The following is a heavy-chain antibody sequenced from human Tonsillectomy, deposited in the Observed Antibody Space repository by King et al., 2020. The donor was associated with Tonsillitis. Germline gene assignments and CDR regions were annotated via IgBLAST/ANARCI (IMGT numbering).Heavy chain of an antibody. J-gene: IGHJ6*02. Sequence: VQLVESGGGLVQPGGSLRLSCAASGFTFSSYAMSWVRQAPGKGLVWVSAISVSGGSTYYADSVEGRFTISRDNSKNTLYLQMYSLRAEDTAVYYCAKDRGSTNWLYDYYYGMDVWGQGTTVTVSS. CDR3: AKDRGSTNWLYDYYYGMDV. V-gene: IGHV3-23*04. D-gene: IGHD2-2*01. CDR2: ISVSGGST. CDR1: GFTFSSYA.